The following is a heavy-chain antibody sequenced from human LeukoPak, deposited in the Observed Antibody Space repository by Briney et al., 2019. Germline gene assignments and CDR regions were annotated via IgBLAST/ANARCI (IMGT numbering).Heavy chain of an antibody. Sequence: SETLSLTCTVSGYSISSGYYWGWIRQPPGKGLEWIGEINHSGSTNYNPSLKSRVTISVDKSKNQFSLKLSSVTAADTAVYYCASKAGSFDYWGQGTLVTVSS. CDR2: INHSGST. J-gene: IGHJ4*02. D-gene: IGHD6-13*01. CDR3: ASKAGSFDY. V-gene: IGHV4-38-2*02. CDR1: GYSISSGYY.